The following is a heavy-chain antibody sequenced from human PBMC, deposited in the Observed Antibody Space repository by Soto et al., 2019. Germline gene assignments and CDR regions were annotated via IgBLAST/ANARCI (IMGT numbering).Heavy chain of an antibody. Sequence: QVNLVQSGPEVKKPGASVRVSCRASGYSFTDYGVSWVRQAPGQGLEWMGWISAYSGNTHYAQKLQDRVTMTADASTTTAYMELRSLTSEDTAVYYCARAATTFGVVTKIDFWGQGALVTVSS. CDR2: ISAYSGNT. CDR3: ARAATTFGVVTKIDF. J-gene: IGHJ4*02. CDR1: GYSFTDYG. D-gene: IGHD3-3*01. V-gene: IGHV1-18*04.